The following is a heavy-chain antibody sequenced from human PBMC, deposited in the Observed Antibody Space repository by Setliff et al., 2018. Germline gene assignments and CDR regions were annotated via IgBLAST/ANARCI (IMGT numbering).Heavy chain of an antibody. D-gene: IGHD3-3*01. CDR3: VRSGYYDFWSGFLNDAFDI. J-gene: IGHJ3*02. V-gene: IGHV4-34*01. Sequence: SETLSLTCAVYGGSFSGYYWSWIRQPPGKGLEWIGEXXXXXXXXXXXXXXSRVXXXVDTSKNQFSLKLSSVTAADTAVYYCVRSGYYDFWSGFLNDAFDIWGQGTMVTVSS. CDR2: XXXXXXX. CDR1: GGSFSGYY.